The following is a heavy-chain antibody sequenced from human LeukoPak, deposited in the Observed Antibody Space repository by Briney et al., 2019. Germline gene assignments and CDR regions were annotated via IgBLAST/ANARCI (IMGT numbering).Heavy chain of an antibody. Sequence: PGGSLRLSCAASGFTFSSYWMSWVRQAPGKGLEWVSYISSSSSTIYYADSVKGRFTISRDNAKNSLYLQMNSLRAEDTAVYYCAREGSGYYFDYWGQGTLVTVSS. D-gene: IGHD3-22*01. CDR2: ISSSSSTI. V-gene: IGHV3-48*01. J-gene: IGHJ4*02. CDR1: GFTFSSYW. CDR3: AREGSGYYFDY.